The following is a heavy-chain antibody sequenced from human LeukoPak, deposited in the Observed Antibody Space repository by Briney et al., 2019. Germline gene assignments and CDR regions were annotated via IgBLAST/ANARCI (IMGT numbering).Heavy chain of an antibody. V-gene: IGHV3-21*01. CDR2: ISSSSYI. J-gene: IGHJ4*02. CDR1: GFTFSSYS. D-gene: IGHD3-22*01. Sequence: GGSLRLSCAASGFTFSSYSMNWVRQAPGKGLEWVSSISSSSYIYYADSVKGRFTISRDNAKNSLYLQMNSLRAEDTAVYYCARNNYYDSSGYYTLFDYWGQGTLVTVSS. CDR3: ARNNYYDSSGYYTLFDY.